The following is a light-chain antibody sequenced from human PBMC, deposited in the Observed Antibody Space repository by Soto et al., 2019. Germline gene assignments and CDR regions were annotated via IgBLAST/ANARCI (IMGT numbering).Light chain of an antibody. CDR1: QSVLYSSSNKNY. J-gene: IGKJ4*01. CDR3: QQYYSTPPT. V-gene: IGKV4-1*01. CDR2: WAS. Sequence: DIVMTQSPDSLAVSLGERATINCKSSQSVLYSSSNKNYLAWYQQKPGQPPKLLIHWASTRESGVPDRFSGSGSGTHFTLTISSLQAEDVAVYYCQQYYSTPPTFGGGTTVEIK.